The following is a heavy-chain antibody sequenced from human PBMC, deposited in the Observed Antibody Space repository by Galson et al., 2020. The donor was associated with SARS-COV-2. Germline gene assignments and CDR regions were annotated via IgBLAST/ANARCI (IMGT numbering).Heavy chain of an antibody. CDR1: GFTFSSYG. CDR2: IWYDGSNK. V-gene: IGHV3-33*01. Sequence: QLGESLKISCAASGFTFSSYGMHWVRQAPGKGLEWVAVIWYDGSNKYYADSVKGRFTISRDNSKNTLYLQMNSLRAEDTAVYYCAREELVVILDWGQGTLVTVSS. CDR3: AREELVVILD. D-gene: IGHD3-22*01. J-gene: IGHJ4*02.